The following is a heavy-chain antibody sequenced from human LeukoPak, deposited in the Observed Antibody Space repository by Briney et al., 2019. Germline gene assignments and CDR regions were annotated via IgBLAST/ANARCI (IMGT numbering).Heavy chain of an antibody. CDR3: ASHKGF. V-gene: IGHV4-39*07. J-gene: IGHJ4*02. CDR2: IYDSGST. Sequence: PSETLSLTCTVSGGSIRSSYYYWGWIRQPPGKGLEWIGSIYDSGSTNYNPSLKSRVTISVDTSKSQFSLKLSSVTAADTAVYYCASHKGFWGQGTLVTVSS. CDR1: GGSIRSSYYY.